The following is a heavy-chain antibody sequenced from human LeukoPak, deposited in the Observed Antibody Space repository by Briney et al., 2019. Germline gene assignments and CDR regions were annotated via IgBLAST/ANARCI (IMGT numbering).Heavy chain of an antibody. CDR2: ISSSSSYI. J-gene: IGHJ4*02. CDR3: ARDPPESPKRYFDY. Sequence: GGSLRLSCAASGFTFSCYSMNWVRQAPGKGLEWVSSISSSSSYIYYADSVKGRFTISRDNAKNSLYLQMNSLRAEDTAVYYCARDPPESPKRYFDYWGQGTLVTVSS. V-gene: IGHV3-21*01. CDR1: GFTFSCYS.